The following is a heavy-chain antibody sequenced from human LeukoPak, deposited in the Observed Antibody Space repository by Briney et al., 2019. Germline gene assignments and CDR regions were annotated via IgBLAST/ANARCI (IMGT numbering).Heavy chain of an antibody. Sequence: GGSLRLSCAASGFTFSSYDMHWVRQAPGKGLEWVAVISFDGSNKYCADSVKGRFTISRDDSKNTLYLQMNSLRAEDTALYYCVKDLLGYCSSTSCYATGPFDYWGQGTLVTVSS. CDR3: VKDLLGYCSSTSCYATGPFDY. J-gene: IGHJ4*02. D-gene: IGHD2-2*01. CDR2: ISFDGSNK. V-gene: IGHV3-30*02. CDR1: GFTFSSYD.